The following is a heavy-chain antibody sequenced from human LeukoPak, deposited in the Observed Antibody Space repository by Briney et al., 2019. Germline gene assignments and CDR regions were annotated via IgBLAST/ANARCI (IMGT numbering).Heavy chain of an antibody. D-gene: IGHD3-3*01. V-gene: IGHV3-33*01. Sequence: GGSLRLSCAASGFTFSSYGMHWVPQAPGKGLEWVAVIWYDGSNKYYADSVKGRFTISRDNSKNTLYLQMNSLRAEDTAVYYCARGPLWSDYYFNYWGQGTLVTVSS. CDR3: ARGPLWSDYYFNY. CDR1: GFTFSSYG. J-gene: IGHJ4*02. CDR2: IWYDGSNK.